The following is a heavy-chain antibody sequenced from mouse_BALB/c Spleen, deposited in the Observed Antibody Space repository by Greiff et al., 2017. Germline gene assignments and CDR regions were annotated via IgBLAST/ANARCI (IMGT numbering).Heavy chain of an antibody. CDR2: IWAGGST. D-gene: IGHD4-1*01. CDR1: GFSLTSYG. CDR3: ARVSLGRNFDY. V-gene: IGHV2-9*02. Sequence: QVQLQQSGPGLVAPSQSLSITCTVSGFSLTSYGVHWVRQPPGKGLEWLGVIWAGGSTNYNSALMSRLSISKDNSKSQVFLKMNSLQTDDTAMYYCARVSLGRNFDYWGQGTTLTVSS. J-gene: IGHJ2*01.